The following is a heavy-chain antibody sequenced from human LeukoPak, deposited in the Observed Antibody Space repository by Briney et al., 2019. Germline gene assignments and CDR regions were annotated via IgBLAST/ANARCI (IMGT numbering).Heavy chain of an antibody. J-gene: IGHJ4*02. Sequence: GGSLRLSCAASGFTFSSYAMSWVRQAPGKGLEWVSAISGSGGSTYYADSVKGRFTISRDNSKNTLYLQMNSLRAEDTAVYYCAKGWGVQLERRPPLSYYFDYWGQGTLVTVSS. CDR2: ISGSGGST. V-gene: IGHV3-23*01. CDR1: GFTFSSYA. D-gene: IGHD1-1*01. CDR3: AKGWGVQLERRPPLSYYFDY.